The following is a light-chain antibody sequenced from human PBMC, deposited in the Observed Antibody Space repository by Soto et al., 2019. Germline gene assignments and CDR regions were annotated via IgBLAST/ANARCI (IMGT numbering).Light chain of an antibody. CDR1: KNDIGLYDL. CDR3: KSYAGSNTYV. CDR2: EVV. J-gene: IGLJ1*01. Sequence: QSVLTQPPSASGSPGQSVTISCTGTKNDIGLYDLVSWYQHHPGKAPRLIIYEVVQRPSGVPDRFSGSKSGNTASLTVSGLQAADEADYFCKSYAGSNTYVFGSGTKVTVL. V-gene: IGLV2-8*01.